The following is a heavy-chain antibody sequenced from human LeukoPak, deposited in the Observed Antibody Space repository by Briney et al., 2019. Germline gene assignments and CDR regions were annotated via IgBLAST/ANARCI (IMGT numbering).Heavy chain of an antibody. CDR2: IWYDGSNK. CDR3: ASVVTAITVFGVFDI. CDR1: GFTFSSYG. J-gene: IGHJ3*02. V-gene: IGHV3-33*01. Sequence: PGGSLRLSCAASGFTFSSYGMHWVRQAPGKGLEWVAVIWYDGSNKYYADSVKGRFTISRDNSKNTLYLQMNSLRAEDTAVYYCASVVTAITVFGVFDIWGQGTMVTVSS. D-gene: IGHD2-21*02.